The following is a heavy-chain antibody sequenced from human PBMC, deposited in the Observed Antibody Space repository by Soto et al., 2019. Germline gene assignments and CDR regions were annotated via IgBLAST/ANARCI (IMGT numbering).Heavy chain of an antibody. D-gene: IGHD3-16*01. CDR3: AREYFGGIRGSPGQTTNYYYYYYGMDV. CDR2: IKQDGSEK. CDR1: GFTFSSYW. J-gene: IGHJ6*02. V-gene: IGHV3-7*05. Sequence: GGSLRLSCAASGFTFSSYWMSWVRQAPGKGLEWVANIKQDGSEKYYVYSVEGRFTISRENAKNSLYLQMNSRRAEDTAVYYCAREYFGGIRGSPGQTTNYYYYYYGMDVWGQGTTVTVSS.